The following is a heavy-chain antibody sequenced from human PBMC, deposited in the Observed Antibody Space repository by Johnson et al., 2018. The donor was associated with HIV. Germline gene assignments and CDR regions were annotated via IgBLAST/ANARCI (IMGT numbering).Heavy chain of an antibody. J-gene: IGHJ3*02. CDR3: ARIGGVSSSWVDVFDI. V-gene: IGHV3-20*04. Sequence: VQLVESGGGLVQPGGSLRLSCGASGFTFSDHWMQWVRQAPGKGLEWVSGINWNGGSTGYADSVKGRFTISRDNAKKSLYLQMNSLRAEDTALYYCARIGGVSSSWVDVFDIWGQGTMVTVSS. D-gene: IGHD6-13*01. CDR1: GFTFSDHW. CDR2: INWNGGST.